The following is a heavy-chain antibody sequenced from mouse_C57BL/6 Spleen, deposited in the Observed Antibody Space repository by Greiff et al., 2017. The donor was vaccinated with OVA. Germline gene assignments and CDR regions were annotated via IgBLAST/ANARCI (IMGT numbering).Heavy chain of an antibody. CDR3: ARSPPITTVDY. CDR1: GYTFTDYY. V-gene: IGHV1-19*01. Sequence: EVQLQESGPVLVKPGASVKMSCKASGYTFTDYYMNWVKQSHGKSLEWIGVINPYNGGTSYNQKFKGKATLTVDKSSSTAYMELNSLTSEDSAVYYCARSPPITTVDYWGQGTTLTVSS. D-gene: IGHD1-1*01. J-gene: IGHJ2*01. CDR2: INPYNGGT.